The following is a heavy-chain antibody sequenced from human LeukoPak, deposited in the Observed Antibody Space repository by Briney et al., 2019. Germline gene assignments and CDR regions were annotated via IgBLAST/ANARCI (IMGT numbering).Heavy chain of an antibody. CDR2: INPNSGGT. D-gene: IGHD1-26*01. CDR1: GYTFTGYY. J-gene: IGHJ4*02. V-gene: IGHV1-2*02. Sequence: ASVTVSCQASGYTFTGYYMHWVRQAPGQGLEWMGWINPNSGGTNFAQKFQGRVTMTRDTSISTAYMELSRLRSDDTAVYYCARQVGWSYYFDYWGQGTLVTVSS. CDR3: ARQVGWSYYFDY.